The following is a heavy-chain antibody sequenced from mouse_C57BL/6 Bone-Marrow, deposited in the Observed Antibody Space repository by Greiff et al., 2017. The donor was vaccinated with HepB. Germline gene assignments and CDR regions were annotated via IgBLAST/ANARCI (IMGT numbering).Heavy chain of an antibody. CDR3: ARDWDYAMDY. CDR2: LSSGSSTI. D-gene: IGHD4-1*01. CDR1: GFTFSDYG. J-gene: IGHJ4*01. Sequence: EVMLVASGGGLLKPGGSLKLSCAASGFTFSDYGMHWVRQAPEKGLEWVAYLSSGSSTIYYADTVKGRFTISRDNAKNTLFLQMTSLRSEDTAMYYCARDWDYAMDYWGQGTSVTVSS. V-gene: IGHV5-17*01.